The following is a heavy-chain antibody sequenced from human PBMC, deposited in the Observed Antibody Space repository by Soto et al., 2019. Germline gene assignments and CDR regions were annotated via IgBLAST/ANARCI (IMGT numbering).Heavy chain of an antibody. J-gene: IGHJ6*03. CDR3: ARGLFRIGVLRFLEWLPTFDYMDV. Sequence: SETLSLTCTVSGGSISSYYWSWIRQPPGKGLEWIGYIYYSGSTNYNPSLKSRVTISVDTSKNQFSLKLSSVTAADTAVYYCARGLFRIGVLRFLEWLPTFDYMDVWGKGTTVTVSS. CDR1: GGSISSYY. D-gene: IGHD3-3*01. CDR2: IYYSGST. V-gene: IGHV4-59*01.